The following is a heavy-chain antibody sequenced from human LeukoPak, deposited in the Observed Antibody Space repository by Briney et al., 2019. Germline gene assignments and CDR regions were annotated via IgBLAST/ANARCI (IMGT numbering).Heavy chain of an antibody. D-gene: IGHD4-17*01. CDR3: AHPSTPDYGGLDY. J-gene: IGHJ4*02. CDR1: GFTFSSYA. V-gene: IGHV3-23*01. CDR2: ITGSGGSI. Sequence: PGGSLRLSCAVSGFTFSSYAMTWVRQAPGKGLEWVSAITGSGGSIYYADSVRGRFTISRDNSKNTLYLQMRSLRAEDTAIYYCAHPSTPDYGGLDYWGQGTLVTVSS.